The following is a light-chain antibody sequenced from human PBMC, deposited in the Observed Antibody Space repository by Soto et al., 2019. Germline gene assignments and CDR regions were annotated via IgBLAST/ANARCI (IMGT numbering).Light chain of an antibody. J-gene: IGLJ1*01. Sequence: SYELTQSPSLSVAPGQTATITCGGNNIGSKSVNWYQQKAGQAPVLVMSYDSDRPSGIPERCSGSNSGNTATLTLSRVESGDEADYFCQVWDTDNDHHVFGSGTKLTVL. V-gene: IGLV3-21*01. CDR2: YDS. CDR1: NIGSKS. CDR3: QVWDTDNDHHV.